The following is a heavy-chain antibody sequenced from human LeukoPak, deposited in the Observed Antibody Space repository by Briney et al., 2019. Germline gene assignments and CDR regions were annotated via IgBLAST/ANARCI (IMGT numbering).Heavy chain of an antibody. J-gene: IGHJ4*02. D-gene: IGHD3-9*01. Sequence: GASVKVSCKASGGTFSNYAINWVRQAPGKGLEWMGGFDPEDGETIYAQKFQGRVTMTEDTSTDTAYMELSSLRSEDTAVYYCATGDDILTGYYFTLWGQGTLVTVSS. CDR3: ATGDDILTGYYFTL. V-gene: IGHV1-24*01. CDR1: GGTFSNYA. CDR2: FDPEDGET.